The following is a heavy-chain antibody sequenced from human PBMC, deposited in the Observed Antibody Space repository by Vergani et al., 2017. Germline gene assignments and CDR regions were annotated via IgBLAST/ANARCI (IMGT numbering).Heavy chain of an antibody. CDR2: INPNSGGT. D-gene: IGHD2-2*01. CDR3: ASCEYRLRGEGNYYMDV. V-gene: IGHV1-2*02. Sequence: QVQLVQSGAEVKKPGASVKVSCKASGYTFTGYYMHWVRQAPGQGREWMGWINPNSGGTNYAQKFQGRVTMTRDTFISTAYMELSRLRSDDAAVYYCASCEYRLRGEGNYYMDVGGKGTTVTVSS. J-gene: IGHJ6*03. CDR1: GYTFTGYY.